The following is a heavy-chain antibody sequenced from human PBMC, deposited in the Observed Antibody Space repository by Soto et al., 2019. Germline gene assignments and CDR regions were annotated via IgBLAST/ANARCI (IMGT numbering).Heavy chain of an antibody. J-gene: IGHJ6*03. D-gene: IGHD4-17*01. CDR3: AKDRFTVTTSGGMDV. Sequence: GGSLRLSCAAPGFTFSSYAMSWVRQAPGKGLEWVSAISGSGGSTYYADSVKGRFTISRDNSKNTLYLQMNSLRAEDTAVYYCAKDRFTVTTSGGMDVWGKGTTVTVSS. V-gene: IGHV3-23*01. CDR1: GFTFSSYA. CDR2: ISGSGGST.